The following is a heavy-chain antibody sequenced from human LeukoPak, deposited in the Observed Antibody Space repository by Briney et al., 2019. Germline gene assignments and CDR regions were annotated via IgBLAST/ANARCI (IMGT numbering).Heavy chain of an antibody. CDR3: ARDPAYYGSGRPSYYYYMDV. CDR2: IYTSGST. D-gene: IGHD3-10*01. Sequence: SETLSLTCTVSGGSISSGSYYWSWIRQPAGKGLEWIGRIYTSGSTNYNPSLKSRVTISVDTSKNQFSLKLSSVTAADTAVYYCARDPAYYGSGRPSYYYYMDVWGKGTTVTISS. J-gene: IGHJ6*03. V-gene: IGHV4-61*02. CDR1: GGSISSGSYY.